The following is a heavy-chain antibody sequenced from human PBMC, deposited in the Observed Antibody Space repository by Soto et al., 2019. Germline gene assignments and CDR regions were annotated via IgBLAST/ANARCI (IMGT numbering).Heavy chain of an antibody. Sequence: SETLSLTCTVSGGSISSSSYYWGWIRQPPGKGLEWIGSIYYSGSTYYNLSLKSRVTISVDTSKNQFSLKLSSVTAADTAVYYCARVGAQTYYDFWSGYYTGLRYYYGMDVWGQGTTVTVSS. CDR3: ARVGAQTYYDFWSGYYTGLRYYYGMDV. J-gene: IGHJ6*02. V-gene: IGHV4-39*01. CDR2: IYYSGST. D-gene: IGHD3-3*01. CDR1: GGSISSSSYY.